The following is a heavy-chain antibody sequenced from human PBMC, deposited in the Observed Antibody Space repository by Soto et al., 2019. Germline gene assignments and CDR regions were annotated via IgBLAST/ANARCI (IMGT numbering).Heavy chain of an antibody. CDR2: ISSSSSTI. CDR1: GFTFSSYS. D-gene: IGHD3-9*01. V-gene: IGHV3-48*01. J-gene: IGHJ6*02. CDR3: ARDRSYYVILTGEYYYYYGMDV. Sequence: EVQLVESGGGLVQPGGSLRLSCAASGFTFSSYSMNWVRQAPGKGLEWVSYISSSSSTIYYADSVKGRFTISRDNAKNARYLQMNRLRGEDTGVYYCARDRSYYVILTGEYYYYYGMDVWGQGTTVTVSS.